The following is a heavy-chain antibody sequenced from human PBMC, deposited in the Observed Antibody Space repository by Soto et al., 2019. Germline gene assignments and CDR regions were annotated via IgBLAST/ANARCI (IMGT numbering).Heavy chain of an antibody. CDR1: GYTFTGYY. CDR2: TNPNSGGT. V-gene: IGHV1-2*04. Sequence: ASVKVSCKASGYTFTGYYMHWVRQAPGQGLEWMGWTNPNSGGTNYAQKFQGWVTMTRDTSISTAYMELSRLRSDDTAVYYCARGSGGSLLDLKWVQENYYYYMDVWGQGTTVTVSS. CDR3: ARGSGGSLLDLKWVQENYYYYMDV. J-gene: IGHJ6*03. D-gene: IGHD2-15*01.